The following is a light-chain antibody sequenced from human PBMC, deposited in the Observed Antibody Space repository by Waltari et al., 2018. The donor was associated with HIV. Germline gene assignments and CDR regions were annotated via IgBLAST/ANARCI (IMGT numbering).Light chain of an antibody. V-gene: IGLV2-23*02. Sequence: QSALTQPASVSGSPGQSITISCTGTSSDVGTYNLVSWYQQPPGKAPKLMISEVTKRPSGVSNRFSGSKSGNTASLTISGLQAEDEADYYCCSYAGSSTLMFGGGTKLTVL. CDR3: CSYAGSSTLM. CDR1: SSDVGTYNL. CDR2: EVT. J-gene: IGLJ3*02.